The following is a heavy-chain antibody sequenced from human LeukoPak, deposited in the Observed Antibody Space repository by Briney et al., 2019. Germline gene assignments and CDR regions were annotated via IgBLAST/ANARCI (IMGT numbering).Heavy chain of an antibody. J-gene: IGHJ4*02. CDR2: IYYSGST. D-gene: IGHD4-17*01. CDR3: AREANSGDLYFDY. V-gene: IGHV4-59*01. CDR1: GGSISSYY. Sequence: SETLSLTCTVSGGSISSYYWSWIRQPPGKGLERIGYIYYSGSTNYNPSLKSRVTISVDTSKNQFSLKLSSVTAADTAVYYCAREANSGDLYFDYWGQGTLVTVSS.